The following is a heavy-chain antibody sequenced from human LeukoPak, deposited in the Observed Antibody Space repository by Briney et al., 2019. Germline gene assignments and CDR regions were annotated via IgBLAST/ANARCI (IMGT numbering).Heavy chain of an antibody. D-gene: IGHD6-19*01. J-gene: IGHJ4*02. CDR2: INAGNGNT. Sequence: ASVKVSCKASGYTFTSYAMHWVRQAPGQRLEWMGWINAGNGNTKYSQKFQGRVTITRDTSASTAYMELSSLRSEDTAVYYCARMRSSRGVAVAGKYPDYWGQGTLVTVSS. CDR1: GYTFTSYA. CDR3: ARMRSSRGVAVAGKYPDY. V-gene: IGHV1-3*01.